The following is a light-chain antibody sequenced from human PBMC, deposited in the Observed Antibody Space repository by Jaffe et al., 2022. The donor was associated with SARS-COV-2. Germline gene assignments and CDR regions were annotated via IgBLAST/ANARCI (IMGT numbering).Light chain of an antibody. J-gene: IGKJ2*01. Sequence: EIVMTQSPATLSVSPGEGATLSCRASQSVSTNLAWFQQKPGQAPRVLIYSASTRATGVPARFSGSGSGTEFTLTISSLQSEDFALYYCQQYHDWLYTFGQGTNLEIK. CDR1: QSVSTN. V-gene: IGKV3-15*01. CDR2: SAS. CDR3: QQYHDWLYT.